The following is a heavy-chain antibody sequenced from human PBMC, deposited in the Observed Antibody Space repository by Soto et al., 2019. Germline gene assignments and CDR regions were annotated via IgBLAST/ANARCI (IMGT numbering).Heavy chain of an antibody. Sequence: GRSRRLSCAASGVTSNNYAMNWVRQAPGKGLEWVATISGTGGSTYYADSVKGRFTISRDNSKNTLYLQMNSLRVEDTAVYYLGNGGLRDKFD. J-gene: IGHJ4*01. D-gene: IGHD4-17*01. CDR3: GNGGLRDKFD. V-gene: IGHV3-23*01. CDR1: GVTSNNYA. CDR2: ISGTGGST.